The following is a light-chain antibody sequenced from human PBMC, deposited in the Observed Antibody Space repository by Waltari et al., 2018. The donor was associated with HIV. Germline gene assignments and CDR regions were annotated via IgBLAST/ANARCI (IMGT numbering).Light chain of an antibody. V-gene: IGKV1-5*03. Sequence: DIQMTQSPSTLSASVGDRVTITCRASQSISSWLAWYQQKPGKAPKLLIYKASSLESGVPPRFSGSRAWTEFTLTISSLQPDDFATDYCQQYNSYSRTFGQGTKVEIK. CDR2: KAS. CDR3: QQYNSYSRT. J-gene: IGKJ1*01. CDR1: QSISSW.